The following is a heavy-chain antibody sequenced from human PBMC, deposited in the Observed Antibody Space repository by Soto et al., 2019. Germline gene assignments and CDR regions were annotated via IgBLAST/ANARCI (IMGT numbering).Heavy chain of an antibody. Sequence: GSLRLSCAASGXTVSSYAVSWVRQAPGKGLEWVSAISGSGGSTYYADSVKGRFTISRDNSKNTLYMQMNSLRAEDTAVYYCAKDSEVEIVVVPAASPFDYWGQGTLGTVSS. D-gene: IGHD2-2*01. V-gene: IGHV3-23*01. CDR1: GXTVSSYA. CDR2: ISGSGGST. J-gene: IGHJ4*02. CDR3: AKDSEVEIVVVPAASPFDY.